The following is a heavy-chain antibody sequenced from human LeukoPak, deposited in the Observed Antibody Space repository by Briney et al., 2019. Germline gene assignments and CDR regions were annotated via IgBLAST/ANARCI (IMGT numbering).Heavy chain of an antibody. CDR1: GFTFSSYG. J-gene: IGHJ6*03. CDR2: IRYDGSNK. D-gene: IGHD6-13*01. V-gene: IGHV3-30*02. CDR3: ARGSSSWSHYYYYYMDV. Sequence: GGSLRLSCAASGFTFSSYGMHWVRQAPGKGLEWVAFIRYDGSNKYYADSVKGRFTISRDNSKNTLYLQMGSLRAEDMAVYYCARGSSSWSHYYYYYMDVWGKGTTVTVSS.